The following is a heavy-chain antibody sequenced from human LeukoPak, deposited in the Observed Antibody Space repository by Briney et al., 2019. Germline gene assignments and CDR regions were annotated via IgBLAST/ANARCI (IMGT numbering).Heavy chain of an antibody. V-gene: IGHV1-69*01. D-gene: IGHD2-2*02. CDR3: ARRPLVVPAAIGVNWFDP. Sequence: SVKVSCKASGGTFSSYAFSWVRQAPGQGLEWMGGIIPIFATAKYAQKVQDRVTITADESTSTVYMELTSLRSEDTAVYYCARRPLVVPAAIGVNWFDPWGQGTLVTVSS. CDR2: IIPIFATA. CDR1: GGTFSSYA. J-gene: IGHJ5*02.